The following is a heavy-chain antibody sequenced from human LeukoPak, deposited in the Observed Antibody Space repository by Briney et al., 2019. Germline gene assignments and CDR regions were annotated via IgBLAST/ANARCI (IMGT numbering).Heavy chain of an antibody. CDR3: AGSSGPNWFDP. J-gene: IGHJ5*02. CDR2: ISSDGSST. V-gene: IGHV3-74*01. Sequence: GGSLRLSCAASGFTFSSYWMHWVRRTPGKGLVWVSRISSDGSSTHYADSVRGRFATSRDNAENTLYLQMNSLRADDTAVYYCAGSSGPNWFDPWGQGTLVTVSS. D-gene: IGHD3-22*01. CDR1: GFTFSSYW.